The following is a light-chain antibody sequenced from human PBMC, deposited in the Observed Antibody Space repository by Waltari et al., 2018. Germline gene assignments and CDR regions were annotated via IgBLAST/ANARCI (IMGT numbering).Light chain of an antibody. CDR3: AAWDDSLSGYVV. J-gene: IGLJ2*01. CDR2: RNN. CDR1: SSNTGSNY. Sequence: QSVLTQPPSASGTPGQRVTISCSGSSSNTGSNYVYLYQQLPGTTPKRLIYRNNQRPSGVPDRFSGSKSGTSASLAISGLRSEDEADYYCAAWDDSLSGYVVFGGGTKLTVL. V-gene: IGLV1-47*01.